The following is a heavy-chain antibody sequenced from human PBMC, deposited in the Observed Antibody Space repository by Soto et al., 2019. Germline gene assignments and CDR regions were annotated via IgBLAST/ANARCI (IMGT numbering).Heavy chain of an antibody. V-gene: IGHV4-4*02. J-gene: IGHJ6*02. D-gene: IGHD4-17*01. CDR1: GAYISGSRW. CDR2: VYHTGTT. CDR3: VGNGYYSQDV. Sequence: PSDPLSLTCAVSGAYISGSRWWSWVRQSPGKGLDWIGEVYHTGTTRYNPSLKSRVTISVDTSRNHFSLNLNSLTAADSAVYYCVGNGYYSQDVWGQWTTVTVSS.